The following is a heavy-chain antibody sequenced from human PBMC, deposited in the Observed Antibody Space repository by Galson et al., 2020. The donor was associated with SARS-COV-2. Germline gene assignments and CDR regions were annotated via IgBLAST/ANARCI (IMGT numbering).Heavy chain of an antibody. CDR3: ATLVPPTETTNYYYYMDV. J-gene: IGHJ6*03. D-gene: IGHD4-17*01. Sequence: ASVKVSCKVSGYTLTELSMHWVRQAPGKGLEWMGGFDPEDGETIYAQKFQGRVTMTEDTSTDTAYMELSSLRSEDTAVYYCATLVPPTETTNYYYYMDVWGKGTTVTVSS. CDR2: FDPEDGET. CDR1: GYTLTELS. V-gene: IGHV1-24*01.